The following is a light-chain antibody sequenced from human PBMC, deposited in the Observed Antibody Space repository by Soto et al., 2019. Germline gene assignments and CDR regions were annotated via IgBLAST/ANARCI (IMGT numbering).Light chain of an antibody. CDR2: GAS. CDR3: QQRSNWPPVT. V-gene: IGKV3D-20*02. J-gene: IGKJ4*01. CDR1: QSVSSSY. Sequence: ENMLKQSPGTLSLTRGERATLSCRSIQSVSSSYLAWYQQKPGQAPRLLIYGASTRATGIPARFSGSGSGTDFTLTISSLEPEDFGVYYCQQRSNWPPVTFGGGTNVDI.